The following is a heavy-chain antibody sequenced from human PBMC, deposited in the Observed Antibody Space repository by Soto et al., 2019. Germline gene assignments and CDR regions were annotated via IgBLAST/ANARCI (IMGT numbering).Heavy chain of an antibody. D-gene: IGHD4-17*01. CDR1: GYTFTSYA. V-gene: IGHV1-3*01. J-gene: IGHJ2*01. CDR3: ARGASSVTTFYFDL. CDR2: INPGNGNT. Sequence: QVQLVQSGAEVKKPGASVKVSCKASGYTFTSYAMHWVRQAPGQSLEWMGWINPGNGNTRNSQKFQGRVTITRDTSASTAYMELSSLRSEDTAVYYCARGASSVTTFYFDLWGRGTLVTVSS.